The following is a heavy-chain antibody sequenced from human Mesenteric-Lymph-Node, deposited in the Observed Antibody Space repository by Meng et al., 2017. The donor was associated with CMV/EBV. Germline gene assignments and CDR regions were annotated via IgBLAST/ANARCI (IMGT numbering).Heavy chain of an antibody. Sequence: SETLSLTCTVSGGSISSSSYYWGWIRQPPGKGLEWIGSIYYNGSPYYNPSLRSRVTISVDTSKNQFSLKLSSVTAADTAVYYCARGPTGKGGHWGQGTLVTVSS. CDR2: IYYNGSP. CDR3: ARGPTGKGGH. J-gene: IGHJ4*02. CDR1: GGSISSSSYY. V-gene: IGHV4-39*07. D-gene: IGHD3-16*01.